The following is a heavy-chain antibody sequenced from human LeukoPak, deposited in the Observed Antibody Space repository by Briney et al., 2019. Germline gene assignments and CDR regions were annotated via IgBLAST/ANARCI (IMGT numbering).Heavy chain of an antibody. CDR1: GFTFSSYG. V-gene: IGHV3-30*03. Sequence: GGSLRLSCAASGFTFSSYGMHWVRQAPGKGLEWVAVISYDGSNKYYADSVKGRFTISRDNSKNTLYLQMNSLRAEDTAVYYCAHSGYDFGYYYYYMDVWGKGTTVTVSS. CDR3: AHSGYDFGYYYYYMDV. J-gene: IGHJ6*03. CDR2: ISYDGSNK. D-gene: IGHD5-12*01.